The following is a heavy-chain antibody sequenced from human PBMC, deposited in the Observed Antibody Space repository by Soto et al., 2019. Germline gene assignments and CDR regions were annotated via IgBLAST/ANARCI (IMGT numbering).Heavy chain of an antibody. CDR3: XXXXXNYDFWSGYSFDI. Sequence: QVQLVQSGAEVKKPGASVKVSCKASGYTFTSYDINWVRQATGQGLEWMGWMNPNSGNTGYAQKFQGRVTMTRNTSIXXXXXXXXXXXXXXTAXXXXXXXXXNYDFWSGYSFDIWGQGTMVTVSS. CDR1: GYTFTSYD. J-gene: IGHJ3*02. D-gene: IGHD3-3*01. CDR2: MNPNSGNT. V-gene: IGHV1-8*01.